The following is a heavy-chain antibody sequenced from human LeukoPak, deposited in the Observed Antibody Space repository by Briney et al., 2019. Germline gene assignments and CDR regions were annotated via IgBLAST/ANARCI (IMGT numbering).Heavy chain of an antibody. V-gene: IGHV3-66*01. D-gene: IGHD6-19*01. J-gene: IGHJ4*02. CDR2: INSGGTT. CDR1: GFTVSSKY. Sequence: PGGSLRLSCAASGFTVSSKYMAWVRQAPGKGLEWVSFINSGGTTNYADSVKGRFTISRDYSKNTLNLEMNSLRDEDTAVYYCATIVSDSSGWYHFDRWGQGALVTVSS. CDR3: ATIVSDSSGWYHFDR.